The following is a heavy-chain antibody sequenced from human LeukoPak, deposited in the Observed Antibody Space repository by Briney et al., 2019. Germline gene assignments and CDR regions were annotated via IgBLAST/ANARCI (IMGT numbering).Heavy chain of an antibody. V-gene: IGHV3-66*02. D-gene: IGHD2-8*02. Sequence: PGGSLRLSCAASGFTVSSHYVSWVRQAPGKGLEWVSIIYSTGTTYYADSVKGRFTISRDNSKNTLYLQMNSLRAEDTAVYYCARVAVSGPTGWFDSWGQGTLVTVSS. CDR3: ARVAVSGPTGWFDS. J-gene: IGHJ5*01. CDR1: GFTVSSHY. CDR2: IYSTGTT.